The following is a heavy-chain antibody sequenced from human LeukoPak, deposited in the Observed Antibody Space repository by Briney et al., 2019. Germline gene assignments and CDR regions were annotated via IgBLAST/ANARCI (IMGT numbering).Heavy chain of an antibody. V-gene: IGHV4-39*07. D-gene: IGHD1-26*01. CDR1: GGSISSSSYY. CDR2: IYYSGST. J-gene: IGHJ5*02. CDR3: AREGEDGGATTLWFDP. Sequence: SETLSLTCTVSGGSISSSSYYWGWIRQPPGKGLEWIGSIYYSGSTYYNPSPKSRVTISVDKSKNQFSLKLSSVTAADTAVYYCAREGEDGGATTLWFDPWGQGTLVTVSS.